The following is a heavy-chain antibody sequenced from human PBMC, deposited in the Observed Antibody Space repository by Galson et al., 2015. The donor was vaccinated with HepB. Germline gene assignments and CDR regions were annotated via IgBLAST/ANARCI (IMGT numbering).Heavy chain of an antibody. D-gene: IGHD3-10*01. J-gene: IGHJ5*02. CDR1: GGSLNNYF. CDR2: INHRGNT. CDR3: ARAYYGSGSYYHWFDP. V-gene: IGHV4-34*01. Sequence: ETLSLTCTVFGGSLNNYFWSWIRQSPGKGLEWIEEINHRGNTNYNPSVKSRVTMSVDTFKNEFSLKVTPLTAADTAVYYCARAYYGSGSYYHWFDPWGQGTLVTVSS.